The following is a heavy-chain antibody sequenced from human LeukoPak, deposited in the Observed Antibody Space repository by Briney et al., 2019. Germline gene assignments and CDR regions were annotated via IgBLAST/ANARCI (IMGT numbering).Heavy chain of an antibody. CDR1: GFTFSSYS. Sequence: GGSLRLSCAASGFTFSSYSMNWVHQAPGKGLEWVSSISSSSSYIYYADSVKGRFTISRDNAKNSLYLQMNSLRAEDTAVYYCARDSVVPAAGDYYYYMDVWGKGTTVTVSS. CDR3: ARDSVVPAAGDYYYYMDV. D-gene: IGHD2-2*01. V-gene: IGHV3-21*01. CDR2: ISSSSSYI. J-gene: IGHJ6*03.